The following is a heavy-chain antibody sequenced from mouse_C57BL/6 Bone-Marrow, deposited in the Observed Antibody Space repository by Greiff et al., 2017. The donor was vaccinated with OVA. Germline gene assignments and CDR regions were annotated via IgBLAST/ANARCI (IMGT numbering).Heavy chain of an antibody. D-gene: IGHD2-10*01. Sequence: QVQLQQPGAELVKPGASVKMSCKASGYTFTSYWITWVKQRPGQGLEWIGDIYPGSGSTNYNEKFKSKATLTVDTSSSTAYMRLSSLTSEDSAVYYCARRAYYAVYYAMDYWGQGTSVTVSS. CDR3: ARRAYYAVYYAMDY. V-gene: IGHV1-55*01. CDR1: GYTFTSYW. CDR2: IYPGSGST. J-gene: IGHJ4*01.